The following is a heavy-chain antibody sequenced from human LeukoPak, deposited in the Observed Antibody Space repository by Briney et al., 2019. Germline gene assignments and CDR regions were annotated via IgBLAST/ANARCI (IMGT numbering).Heavy chain of an antibody. V-gene: IGHV3-74*01. CDR2: INSDGSST. Sequence: GGSLRLSCAASGFTFSRYWMHWVRQTPGKGLVWVSRINSDGSSTSYADSEKGRFTISRDNGKNTVYLQMNSLRAEDTAVYHCSTSRTFDYWGQGTLVTVSS. J-gene: IGHJ4*02. CDR1: GFTFSRYW. CDR3: STSRTFDY.